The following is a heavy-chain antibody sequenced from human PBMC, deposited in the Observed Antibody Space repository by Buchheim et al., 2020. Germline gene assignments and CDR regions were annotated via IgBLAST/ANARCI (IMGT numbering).Heavy chain of an antibody. V-gene: IGHV3-30*04. CDR3: VRDWFYNGPGKYEYFKH. J-gene: IGHJ1*01. Sequence: QVQLVESGGGVVQPGRSLRLSCAVSGFTFSSYAMHWVRQAPGKGLEWVAVISYNGRNVYFADSVKGRFTISRDNSKNTLHLQMNSLRPEDTAVYYCVRDWFYNGPGKYEYFKHWGHGTL. D-gene: IGHD3-10*01. CDR2: ISYNGRNV. CDR1: GFTFSSYA.